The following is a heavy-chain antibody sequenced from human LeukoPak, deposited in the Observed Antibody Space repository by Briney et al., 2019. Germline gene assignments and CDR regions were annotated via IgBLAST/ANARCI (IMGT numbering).Heavy chain of an antibody. D-gene: IGHD3-10*01. V-gene: IGHV4-61*01. CDR1: GGSVSSGSYY. CDR2: IYYSGST. CDR3: ASTPTLLWFVDY. Sequence: SSETLSLTCTVSGGSVSSGSYYWSWIRQPPGKGLEWIGYIYYSGSTNYNPSLKSRVTISVDTSKNQFSLKLSSVTAADTAVNYCASTPTLLWFVDYWGQGALVTVSS. J-gene: IGHJ4*02.